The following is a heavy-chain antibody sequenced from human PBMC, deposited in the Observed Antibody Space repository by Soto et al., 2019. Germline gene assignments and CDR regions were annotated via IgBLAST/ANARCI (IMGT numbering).Heavy chain of an antibody. CDR3: ARRNNSGGTWYYFDY. J-gene: IGHJ4*02. CDR2: AHYSDKT. CDR1: GGSISSGGYY. D-gene: IGHD2-15*01. V-gene: IGHV4-39*01. Sequence: SETLSLTCTVSGGSISSGGYYWSWIRQHTGKGPEWIAIAHYSDKTYYNPSLKSRVTMSVDSSTNQFSLKLSSVTAADTAVYYCARRNNSGGTWYYFDYWGQGTLVTVSS.